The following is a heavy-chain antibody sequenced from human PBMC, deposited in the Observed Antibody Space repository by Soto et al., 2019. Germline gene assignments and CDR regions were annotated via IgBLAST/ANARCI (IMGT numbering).Heavy chain of an antibody. D-gene: IGHD4-4*01. CDR3: AREGYSNYDFYYLYMNA. CDR2: INGDGSMT. CDR1: GFSFSDYR. Sequence: EVQLVEPGGGVVQPGGSLRLSCGASGFSFSDYRMHWVRRAPGKWQVWVARINGDGSMTGYADSVKGRFTVSRDNADNTLFLQMSRLRAEDTAVYYCAREGYSNYDFYYLYMNAWGKGTTVTVSS. V-gene: IGHV3-74*01. J-gene: IGHJ6*03.